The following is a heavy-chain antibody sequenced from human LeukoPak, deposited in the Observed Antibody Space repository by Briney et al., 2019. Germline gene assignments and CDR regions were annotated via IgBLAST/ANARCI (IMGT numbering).Heavy chain of an antibody. CDR2: INHSGST. D-gene: IGHD2-15*01. J-gene: IGHJ4*02. Sequence: PSETLSLTCAVYGGSFSGYYWSWIRQPPGKGLEWIGEINHSGSTNYNLSLKSRVTISVDTSKNQFSLKLSSVTAADTAVYYCARVQGYCSGGSCYGNDYWGQGTLVTVSS. CDR1: GGSFSGYY. CDR3: ARVQGYCSGGSCYGNDY. V-gene: IGHV4-34*01.